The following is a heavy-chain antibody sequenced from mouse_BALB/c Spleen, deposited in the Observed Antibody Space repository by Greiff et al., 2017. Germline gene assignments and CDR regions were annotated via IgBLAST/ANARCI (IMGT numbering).Heavy chain of an antibody. CDR2: IDPANGNT. D-gene: IGHD2-1*01. CDR1: GFNIKDTY. J-gene: IGHJ4*01. V-gene: IGHV14-3*02. Sequence: VHVKQSGAELVKPGASVKLSCTASGFNIKDTYMHWVKQRPEQGLEWIGRIDPANGNTKYDPKFQGKATITADTSSNTAYLQLSSLTSEDTAVYYCARVGGNNAMDYWGQGTSVTVSS. CDR3: ARVGGNNAMDY.